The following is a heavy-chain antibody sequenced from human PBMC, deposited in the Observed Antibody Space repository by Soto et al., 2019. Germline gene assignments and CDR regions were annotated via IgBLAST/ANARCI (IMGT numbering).Heavy chain of an antibody. D-gene: IGHD2-2*02. CDR2: IYHSGST. V-gene: IGHV4-38-2*01. CDR3: ARVYCSSTSCYTHFDY. J-gene: IGHJ4*02. CDR1: GYSISSGYY. Sequence: SETLSLTCAVSGYSISSGYYCGWIRQPPGKGLEWIGSIYHSGSTYYNPSLKSRVTISVDTSKNQFSLKLSSVTAADTAVYYCARVYCSSTSCYTHFDYWGQGTLVTVSS.